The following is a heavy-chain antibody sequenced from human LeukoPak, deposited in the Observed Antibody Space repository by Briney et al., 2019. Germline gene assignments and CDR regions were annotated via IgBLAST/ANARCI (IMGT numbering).Heavy chain of an antibody. CDR2: ISGSGGST. CDR1: GFTFSSYA. Sequence: TGGSLTLSCAASGFTFSSYAMSWVRQAPGKGLEWVSAISGSGGSTYYADSVNGRFTISRDNSKNTLYLQINSLRAEDTAVYYCAKDSMEVVTPYDAFDIWGQGTMVTVSS. D-gene: IGHD4-23*01. V-gene: IGHV3-23*01. CDR3: AKDSMEVVTPYDAFDI. J-gene: IGHJ3*02.